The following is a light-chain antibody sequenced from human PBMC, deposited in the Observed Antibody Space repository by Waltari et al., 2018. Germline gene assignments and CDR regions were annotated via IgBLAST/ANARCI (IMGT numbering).Light chain of an antibody. J-gene: IGKJ2*01. Sequence: DIQMTQSPSTLSASVGDRVTITCRASQSISSWLAWYQQKPGKAPKLLIYGPSNLQIGVPSRFSGSGSGTEFTLTISSLQPDYFAVYYCQQYKTYPHTFGQGTRLEIK. CDR1: QSISSW. V-gene: IGKV1-5*03. CDR3: QQYKTYPHT. CDR2: GPS.